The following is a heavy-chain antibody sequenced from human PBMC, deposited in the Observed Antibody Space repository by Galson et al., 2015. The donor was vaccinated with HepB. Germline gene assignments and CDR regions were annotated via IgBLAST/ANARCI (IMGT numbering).Heavy chain of an antibody. Sequence: SLRLSCAASGFTFSSYAMSWVRQAPGKRLEWVSAISGSGGSTYYADSVKGRFTISRDNSKNTLYLQMNSLRAEDTAVYYCAKEAMYYYDSSGYYYYDYWGQGTLVTVSS. CDR1: GFTFSSYA. J-gene: IGHJ4*02. D-gene: IGHD3-22*01. V-gene: IGHV3-23*01. CDR3: AKEAMYYYDSSGYYYYDY. CDR2: ISGSGGST.